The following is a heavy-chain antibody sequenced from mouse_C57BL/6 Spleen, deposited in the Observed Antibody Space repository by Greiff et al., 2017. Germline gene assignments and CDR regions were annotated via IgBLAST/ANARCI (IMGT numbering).Heavy chain of an antibody. D-gene: IGHD1-1*01. J-gene: IGHJ2*01. Sequence: QVQLKQPGAELVRPGSSVKLSCKASGYTFTSYWMHWVKQRPIQGLEWIGNIDPSDSETHYNQKFKDKATLTVDKSSSTAYMQLSSLTSEDSAVYYCAREPVVATRGGDYFDYWGQGTTLTVSS. CDR3: AREPVVATRGGDYFDY. CDR1: GYTFTSYW. V-gene: IGHV1-52*01. CDR2: IDPSDSET.